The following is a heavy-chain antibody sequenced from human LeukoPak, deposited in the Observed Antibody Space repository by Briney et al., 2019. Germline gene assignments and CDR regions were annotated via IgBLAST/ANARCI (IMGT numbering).Heavy chain of an antibody. J-gene: IGHJ1*01. CDR3: ARDIQPSGYSSGWYPGLPTQAEYFQH. D-gene: IGHD6-19*01. CDR2: ISSSSSYI. Sequence: GGSLRLSCAASGFTFSSYSMNWVRQAPGKGLEWVSSISSSSSYIYYADSVKGRFTISRDNAKNSLYLQMNSLRAEDTAVYYCARDIQPSGYSSGWYPGLPTQAEYFQHWGQGTLVTVSS. CDR1: GFTFSSYS. V-gene: IGHV3-21*01.